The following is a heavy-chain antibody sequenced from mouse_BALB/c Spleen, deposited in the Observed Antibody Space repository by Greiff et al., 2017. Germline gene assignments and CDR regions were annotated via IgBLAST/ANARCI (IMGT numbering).Heavy chain of an antibody. CDR1: GFTFSSYA. D-gene: IGHD2-3*01. Sequence: EVQRVESGGGLVKPGGSLKLSCAASGFTFSSYAMSWVRQSPEKRLEWVAEISSGGSYTYYPDTVTGRFTISRDNAKNTLYLEMSSLRSEDTAMYYCARALVTTFAYWGQGTLVTVSA. V-gene: IGHV5-9-4*01. J-gene: IGHJ3*01. CDR3: ARALVTTFAY. CDR2: ISSGGSYT.